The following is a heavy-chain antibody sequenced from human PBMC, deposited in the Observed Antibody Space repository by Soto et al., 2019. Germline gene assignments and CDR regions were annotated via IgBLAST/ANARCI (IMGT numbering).Heavy chain of an antibody. CDR2: IYYSGST. V-gene: IGHV4-31*03. Sequence: QVHLQESRPGLVKPSQTLSLTCTVSGGSISTGGYYWTWIRQHPGKGLEWIGYIYYSGSTYYTPSLKSRLTISVDTSKNQFSLKLSSVTAADTAVYYCARGLSVTLFDNWGQGTVVTVSS. CDR3: ARGLSVTLFDN. CDR1: GGSISTGGYY. J-gene: IGHJ4*02. D-gene: IGHD4-17*01.